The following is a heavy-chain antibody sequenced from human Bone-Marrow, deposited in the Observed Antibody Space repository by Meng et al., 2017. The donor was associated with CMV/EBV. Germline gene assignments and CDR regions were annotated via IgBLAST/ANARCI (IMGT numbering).Heavy chain of an antibody. Sequence: GGSLRLSCAASGFTFSSYGMHWVRQAPGKGLEWVAVIWYDGSNKYYADSVKGRFTMSRDNSKNTLYLQMNSLRAEDTAAYYCALDSSYYDSSRPRFDHWGQGTLVTVSS. CDR3: ALDSSYYDSSRPRFDH. CDR1: GFTFSSYG. CDR2: IWYDGSNK. D-gene: IGHD3-22*01. J-gene: IGHJ4*02. V-gene: IGHV3-33*01.